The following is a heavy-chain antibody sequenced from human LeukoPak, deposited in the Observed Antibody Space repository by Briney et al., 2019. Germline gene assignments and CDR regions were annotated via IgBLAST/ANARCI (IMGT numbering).Heavy chain of an antibody. D-gene: IGHD2-15*01. CDR3: ARMTASGGSCYSCYFDY. V-gene: IGHV3-74*01. Sequence: PGGSLRLSCAASGFTFSSYWMHWVRQAPGKGLVWVSRINSDGSSTTYADSVKVRFTISRDNSKNTLYLQMNSLRAEDTAVYYCARMTASGGSCYSCYFDYWGHGTLVTVSS. J-gene: IGHJ4*01. CDR2: INSDGSST. CDR1: GFTFSSYW.